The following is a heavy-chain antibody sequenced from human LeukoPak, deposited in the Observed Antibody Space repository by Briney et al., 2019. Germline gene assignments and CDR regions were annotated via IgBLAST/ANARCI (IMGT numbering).Heavy chain of an antibody. J-gene: IGHJ4*02. Sequence: ALVKVSCKASGYTFTSYYMHWVRQAPGQGLEWMGWINPNSGGTNYAQKFQGRVTMTRDTSISTAYMELSRLRSDDTAVYYCARINYPYYFDYWGQGTLVTVSS. CDR3: ARINYPYYFDY. D-gene: IGHD1-7*01. CDR1: GYTFTSYY. CDR2: INPNSGGT. V-gene: IGHV1-2*02.